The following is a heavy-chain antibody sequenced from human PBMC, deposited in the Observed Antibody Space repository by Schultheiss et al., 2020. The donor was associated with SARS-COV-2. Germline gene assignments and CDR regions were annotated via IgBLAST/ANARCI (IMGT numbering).Heavy chain of an antibody. CDR2: IYYSGST. D-gene: IGHD1-26*01. Sequence: SETLSLTCTVSGGSISSSSYYWGWIRQPPGKGLEWIGSIYYSGSTYYNPSLKSRVTISVDTSKNQFSLKLSSVTAADTAVYYCASLGATTTKRDYWGQGTLVTVSS. CDR1: GGSISSSSYY. CDR3: ASLGATTTKRDY. V-gene: IGHV4-39*07. J-gene: IGHJ4*02.